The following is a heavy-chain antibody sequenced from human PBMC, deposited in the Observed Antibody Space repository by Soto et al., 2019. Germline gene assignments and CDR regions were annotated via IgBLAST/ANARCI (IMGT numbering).Heavy chain of an antibody. V-gene: IGHV3-7*03. CDR1: GFTFSSYW. CDR2: IKQDGSEK. D-gene: IGHD1-26*01. J-gene: IGHJ6*02. CDR3: ARDTAVGAKGRYYYYGMDV. Sequence: GGSLRLSCAASGFTFSSYWMSWVRQAPGKGLEWVANIKQDGSEKYYVDSVKGRFTISRDNAKNSLYLQMNSLRAEDTAVYYCARDTAVGAKGRYYYYGMDVWGQGTTVTVSS.